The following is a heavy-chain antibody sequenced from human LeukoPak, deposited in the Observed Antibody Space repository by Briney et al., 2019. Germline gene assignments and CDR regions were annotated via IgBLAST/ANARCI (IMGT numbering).Heavy chain of an antibody. Sequence: QPGGSLRLSCAGSGFTFSGSAIHWVRQASGKGLEWVGRIKSKVDNYATAYSGSVKGRFTVSRDDSKNTAFLQMNSLKTEDTAMYYCVRHAPRDLDGLDVWGQGTMVTVSS. CDR2: IKSKVDNYAT. CDR1: GFTFSGSA. D-gene: IGHD3/OR15-3a*01. J-gene: IGHJ3*01. V-gene: IGHV3-73*01. CDR3: VRHAPRDLDGLDV.